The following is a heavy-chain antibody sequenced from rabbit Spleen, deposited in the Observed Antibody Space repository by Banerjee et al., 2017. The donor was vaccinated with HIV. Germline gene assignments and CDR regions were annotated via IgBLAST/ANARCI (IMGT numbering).Heavy chain of an antibody. D-gene: IGHD6-1*01. CDR2: IYAGSSGNT. Sequence: QSLEESGGDLVKPGASLTLTCTASGFSFSSSDYMCWVRQAPGKGLEWISCIYAGSSGNTYYASWAKGRFTISKTSSTTVTLQMTSLTAADTATYFCAKDAYSDGGYAPHLWGPGTLVTVS. J-gene: IGHJ4*01. V-gene: IGHV1S40*01. CDR1: GFSFSSSDY. CDR3: AKDAYSDGGYAPHL.